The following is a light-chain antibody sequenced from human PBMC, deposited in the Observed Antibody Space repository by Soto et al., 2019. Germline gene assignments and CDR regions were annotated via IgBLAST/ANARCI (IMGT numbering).Light chain of an antibody. CDR2: GSS. J-gene: IGKJ5*01. CDR1: QDIKNY. Sequence: DIQMTQSPSSLSAAMGDRVTITCRASQDIKNYLNWYQHKPGAAPKLLIFGSSNLESGVPARFSGRGAGTEFNFSISSLQLEDFATYYCQQGYSTTPITFGQGTRVDIK. CDR3: QQGYSTTPIT. V-gene: IGKV1-39*01.